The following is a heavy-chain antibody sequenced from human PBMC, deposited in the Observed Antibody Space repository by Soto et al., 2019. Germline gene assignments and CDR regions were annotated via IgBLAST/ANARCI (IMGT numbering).Heavy chain of an antibody. J-gene: IGHJ5*02. CDR2: INHSGST. Sequence: PSETLSLTCAVYGGSSSGYYWSWIRQPPGKGLEWIGEINHSGSTNYNPSLKSRVTISVDTSKNQFSLKLSSVTAADTAVYYCARGGGFGESTITWFDPWGQGTLVTVSS. CDR3: ARGGGFGESTITWFDP. V-gene: IGHV4-34*01. CDR1: GGSSSGYY. D-gene: IGHD3-10*01.